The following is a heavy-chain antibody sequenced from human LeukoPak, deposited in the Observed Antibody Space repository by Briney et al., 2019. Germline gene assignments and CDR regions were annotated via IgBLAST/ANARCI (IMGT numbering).Heavy chain of an antibody. CDR2: IFGSGGSP. V-gene: IGHV3-23*01. CDR1: EFSFSSYG. Sequence: SGGSLRLSCAASEFSFSSYGMYWVRQAPGKGLEWVAGIFGSGGSPHYADPVKGRFTISRDNSRNTVYLQINSLRAEDTAVYYCGKTTVGYSSGQKPAWPVDYWGQGTLVTVSS. D-gene: IGHD5-18*01. J-gene: IGHJ4*02. CDR3: GKTTVGYSSGQKPAWPVDY.